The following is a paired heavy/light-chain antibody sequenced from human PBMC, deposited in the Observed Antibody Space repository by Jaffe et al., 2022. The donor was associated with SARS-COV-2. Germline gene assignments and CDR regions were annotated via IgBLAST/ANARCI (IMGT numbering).Light chain of an antibody. V-gene: IGKV1-33*01. CDR3: QQYDNFPPLT. CDR1: QNIRNC. CDR2: DAS. Sequence: DIQMTQSPSSLSASVGDRVTITCQASQNIRNCLNWYQQKPGKAPKLLIYDASILETGVPSRFSGSGFGTDFTFTISSLQPEDFATYYCQQYDNFPPLTFGGGTKVEIK. J-gene: IGKJ4*01.
Heavy chain of an antibody. J-gene: IGHJ4*02. D-gene: IGHD5-12*01. Sequence: EVQLEESGGGLVQPGGSLRLSCAASGFTFSSYSMNWVRQAPGKGLEWVSYISSGSNTKYYADSVKGRFTISRDLAENSVFLQMNSLRDEDTAVYYCARDRYGGYGYDYWGQGTVVTVSS. CDR3: ARDRYGGYGYDY. CDR2: ISSGSNTK. CDR1: GFTFSSYS. V-gene: IGHV3-48*02.